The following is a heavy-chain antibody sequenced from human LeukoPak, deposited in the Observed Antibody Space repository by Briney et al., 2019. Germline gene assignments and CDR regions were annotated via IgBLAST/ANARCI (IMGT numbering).Heavy chain of an antibody. CDR2: MDPNSGNT. Sequence: GASVKVSCKASGYTFTSYDINWVRQATGQGLEWMGWMDPNSGNTGYAQKFQGRVTMTRNTSISTAYMELSSLRSEDTAVYYCARDSSSGWYRDDAFDIWGQGTMVTVSS. CDR3: ARDSSSGWYRDDAFDI. D-gene: IGHD6-19*01. CDR1: GYTFTSYD. V-gene: IGHV1-8*01. J-gene: IGHJ3*02.